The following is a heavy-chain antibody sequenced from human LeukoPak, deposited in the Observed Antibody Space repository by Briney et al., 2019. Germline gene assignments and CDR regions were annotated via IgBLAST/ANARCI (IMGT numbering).Heavy chain of an antibody. J-gene: IGHJ6*03. CDR1: GFTFSSYA. CDR3: PRDPGSLEFYYYMDV. CDR2: ISYDGSDK. V-gene: IGHV3-30*04. D-gene: IGHD3-3*01. Sequence: GGSLRLSCTASGFTFSSYAMHWVRQAPGKGLEWVALISYDGSDKYYADSVKGRFTISRDNSKNTLYLQMNNLRSEDTAVYYCPRDPGSLEFYYYMDVWGKGTTATVSS.